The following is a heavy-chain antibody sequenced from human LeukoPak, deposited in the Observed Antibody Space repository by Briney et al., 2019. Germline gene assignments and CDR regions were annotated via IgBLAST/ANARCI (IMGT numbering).Heavy chain of an antibody. CDR3: ARVAAGKGYPFDC. Sequence: SETLSLTCTVSGGSISNSDYYWGWLRQPPGKGLECIGSIFYSGSTYYNPSLKSRVTISVDTSKNQFSLKLNSVTAADTAVYYCARVAAGKGYPFDCWGHGTLVTVSS. J-gene: IGHJ4*01. V-gene: IGHV4-39*07. D-gene: IGHD6-13*01. CDR1: GGSISNSDYY. CDR2: IFYSGST.